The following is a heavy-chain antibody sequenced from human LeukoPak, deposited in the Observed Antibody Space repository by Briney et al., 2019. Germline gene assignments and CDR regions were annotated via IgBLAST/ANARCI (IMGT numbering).Heavy chain of an antibody. Sequence: ASVKVSCKASGYTFTGYYMHWVRQAPGQGLEWMGWINPNSGGTNYAQKFQGWVTMTRDTSTSTVYMELSSLRSEDTAVYYCAREVAAYSYGCDYWGQGTLVTVSS. J-gene: IGHJ4*02. CDR3: AREVAAYSYGCDY. V-gene: IGHV1-2*04. CDR2: INPNSGGT. CDR1: GYTFTGYY. D-gene: IGHD5-18*01.